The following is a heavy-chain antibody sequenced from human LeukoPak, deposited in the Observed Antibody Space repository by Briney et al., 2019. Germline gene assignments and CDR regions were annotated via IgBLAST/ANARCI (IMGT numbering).Heavy chain of an antibody. V-gene: IGHV3-23*01. CDR2: ISGSGGST. CDR1: GFSFSSYA. D-gene: IGHD5-24*01. J-gene: IGHJ4*02. CDR3: AKGRDGYIDY. Sequence: PGGSLRLSWAASGFSFSSYAIHWVRQASGKGLEWVSGISGSGGSTYYADSVKGRFAISRDNSKNTLCLQMNSLRDGDTAVYYCAKGRDGYIDYWGQGTLVTVSS.